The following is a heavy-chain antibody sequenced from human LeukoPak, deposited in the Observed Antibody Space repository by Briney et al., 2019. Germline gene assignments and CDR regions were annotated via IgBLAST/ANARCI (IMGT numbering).Heavy chain of an antibody. Sequence: GGSLRLSCAASGFSFSRHWMSWARHTPGKGLEWVANINQDGGTKYYRDFAKGRFTISRDNAQNSLYLQMNSLRAGDTAVYYCATNGYWYSFDIWGQGTMVTVSS. CDR2: INQDGGTK. D-gene: IGHD2-8*01. CDR1: GFSFSRHW. J-gene: IGHJ3*02. V-gene: IGHV3-7*01. CDR3: ATNGYWYSFDI.